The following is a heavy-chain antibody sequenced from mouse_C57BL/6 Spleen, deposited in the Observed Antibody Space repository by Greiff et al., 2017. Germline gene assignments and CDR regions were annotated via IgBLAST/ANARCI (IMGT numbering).Heavy chain of an antibody. D-gene: IGHD1-1*01. CDR3: ARRRVGSTPFDY. CDR2: IYPGSGNT. CDR1: GYTFTDYY. V-gene: IGHV1-76*01. Sequence: QVHVKQSGAELVRPGASVKLSCKASGYTFTDYYINWVKQRPGQGLEWIARIYPGSGNTYYNEKFKGKATLTAEKSSSTAYMQLSSLTSEDSAVYFCARRRVGSTPFDYWGQGTTLTVSS. J-gene: IGHJ2*01.